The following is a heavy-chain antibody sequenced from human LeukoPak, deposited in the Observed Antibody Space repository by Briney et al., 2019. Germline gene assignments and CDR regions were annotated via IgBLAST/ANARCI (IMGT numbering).Heavy chain of an antibody. V-gene: IGHV4-39*07. CDR2: NSGST. CDR3: ARVGEWLLFDY. D-gene: IGHD3-3*01. Sequence: SETLSLTCTVSGGFISLSSYSWGWIRQPPGKGLEWIGSNSGSTYYNPSLKSRVTISVDTSKNQFSLKLSSVTAADTAVYYCARVGEWLLFDYWGQGTLVTVSS. J-gene: IGHJ4*02. CDR1: GGFISLSSYS.